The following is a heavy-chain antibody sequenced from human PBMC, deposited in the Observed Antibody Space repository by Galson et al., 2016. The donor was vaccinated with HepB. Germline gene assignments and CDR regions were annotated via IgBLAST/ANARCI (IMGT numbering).Heavy chain of an antibody. CDR2: IYYSGST. V-gene: IGHV4-59*08. J-gene: IGHJ5*02. D-gene: IGHD2-2*01. CDR3: ARQAYCSITSCGWFDP. Sequence: SETLSLTCTVSGGSISSYYWSWIRQSPGKGLEWIGYIYYSGSTNYNPSFKSRVTISIDTSKNQFSLRLTSVTAADTAVYYCARQAYCSITSCGWFDPWGQGTLVTASS. CDR1: GGSISSYY.